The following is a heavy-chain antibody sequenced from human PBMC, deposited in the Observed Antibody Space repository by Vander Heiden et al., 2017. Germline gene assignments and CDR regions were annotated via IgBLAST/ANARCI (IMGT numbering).Heavy chain of an antibody. D-gene: IGHD6-19*01. CDR3: ARPGDHSSGDFDF. J-gene: IGHJ4*02. CDR1: GFTFSDHT. Sequence: EIQLVESGGGVVQPGGSLRLSCAASGFTFSDHTMHWIRQGPGKGLEWVSLISWDGRTIYYADSVKGRFTISRDNSKNSLYLQMSTLGTEDTAFYFCARPGDHSSGDFDFWGQGTLVTVSS. CDR2: ISWDGRTI. V-gene: IGHV3-43*01.